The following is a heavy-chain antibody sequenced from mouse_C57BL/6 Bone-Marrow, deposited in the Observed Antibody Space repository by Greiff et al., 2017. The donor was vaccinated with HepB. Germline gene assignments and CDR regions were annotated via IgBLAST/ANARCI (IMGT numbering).Heavy chain of an antibody. Sequence: EVKLMESGGGLVKPGGSLKLSCAASGFTFSDYGMHWVRQAPEKGLEWVAYISSGSSTIYYADTVKGRFTISRDKAKNTLFLQTTSLRSEDTAKYYCARRGYEYWGQGTTLTVSS. CDR1: GFTFSDYG. CDR2: ISSGSSTI. CDR3: ARRGYEY. V-gene: IGHV5-17*01. J-gene: IGHJ2*01. D-gene: IGHD3-2*02.